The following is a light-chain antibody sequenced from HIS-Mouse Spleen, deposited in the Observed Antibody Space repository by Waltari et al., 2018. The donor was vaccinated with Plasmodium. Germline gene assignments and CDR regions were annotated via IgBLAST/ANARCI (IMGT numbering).Light chain of an antibody. CDR1: KLGDKY. CDR3: QAWDSSTVV. V-gene: IGLV3-1*01. Sequence: SYELTQPPSVSVSPGQTASITCSGDKLGDKYACWYQQKPGQSPGLVIYQDSNRPSGIPERFSGSSSGNTATLTISGTQAMDEADYYCQAWDSSTVVFGGGTKLTVL. CDR2: QDS. J-gene: IGLJ2*01.